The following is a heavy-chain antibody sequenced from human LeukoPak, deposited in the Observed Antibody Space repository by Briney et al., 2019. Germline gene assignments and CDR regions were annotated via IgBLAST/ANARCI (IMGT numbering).Heavy chain of an antibody. D-gene: IGHD4-17*01. Sequence: PGGSLRLSCAASGFTFSSYSMNWVRQAPGKGLEWVSAISGSGGSTYYADSVKGRFTISRDNSKNTLYLQMNSLRAEDTAVYYCAKSPSGDRYYFDYWGQGTLVTVSS. CDR1: GFTFSSYS. J-gene: IGHJ4*02. CDR2: ISGSGGST. V-gene: IGHV3-23*01. CDR3: AKSPSGDRYYFDY.